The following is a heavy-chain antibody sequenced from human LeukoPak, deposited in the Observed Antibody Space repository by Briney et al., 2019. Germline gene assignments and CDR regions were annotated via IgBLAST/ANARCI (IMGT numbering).Heavy chain of an antibody. Sequence: GGSLRLSCAASRFTFDNYGMSWVRQAPGKGLEWVSGISGSGGSTYYADSVRGRFTISRDNSKNTLFMQMNRLRAEDTVIYYCAKVGATSVGPHDYWGQGTLVTVSS. V-gene: IGHV3-23*01. D-gene: IGHD4-23*01. J-gene: IGHJ4*02. CDR3: AKVGATSVGPHDY. CDR2: ISGSGGST. CDR1: RFTFDNYG.